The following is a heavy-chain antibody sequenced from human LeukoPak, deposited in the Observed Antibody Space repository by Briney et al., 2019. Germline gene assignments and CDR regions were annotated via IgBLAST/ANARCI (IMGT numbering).Heavy chain of an antibody. CDR1: GFTFSSYA. D-gene: IGHD3-9*01. Sequence: GGSMRLSCAASGFTFSSYAMHCVRQAPGKGREGVAVISYDGSNKYYADSVKGRFTISRDNSKNTLYLQMNSLRAEDTAVYYCARATIRYFDWLSAFDIWGQGTMVTVSS. J-gene: IGHJ3*02. V-gene: IGHV3-30-3*01. CDR3: ARATIRYFDWLSAFDI. CDR2: ISYDGSNK.